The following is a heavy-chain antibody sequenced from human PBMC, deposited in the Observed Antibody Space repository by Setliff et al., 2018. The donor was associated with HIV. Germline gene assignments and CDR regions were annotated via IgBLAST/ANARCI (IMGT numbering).Heavy chain of an antibody. CDR3: ARARGGCCSTSCPEAYYYYYMDV. CDR2: IYYSGST. Sequence: LSLPCTVSGGSFSSGGYYWSWIRQLPGKGLEWIGYIYYSGSTYYNPSLKSRITISVDTSENQFSLKVSSVTAADTAVYYCARARGGCCSTSCPEAYYYYYMDVWCKGTSVTVSS. D-gene: IGHD2-2*01. CDR1: GGSFSSGGYY. J-gene: IGHJ6*03. V-gene: IGHV4-31*03.